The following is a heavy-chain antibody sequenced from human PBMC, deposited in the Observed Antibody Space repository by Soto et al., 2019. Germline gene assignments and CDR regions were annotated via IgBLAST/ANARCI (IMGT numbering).Heavy chain of an antibody. CDR2: ISVSGGST. D-gene: IGHD2-2*01. V-gene: IGHV3-23*01. CDR1: RFTFSSYA. J-gene: IGHJ4*02. CDR3: ATDGYRITRNKTLDY. Sequence: PEGSLRLSCAASRFTFSSYAMCWFRQAPGKGLEWVSSISVSGGSTYYADSVKGRFTISRDNSKNTLYLQMNSLRAEDTAVYYCATDGYRITRNKTLDYWGKGTLVTVSS.